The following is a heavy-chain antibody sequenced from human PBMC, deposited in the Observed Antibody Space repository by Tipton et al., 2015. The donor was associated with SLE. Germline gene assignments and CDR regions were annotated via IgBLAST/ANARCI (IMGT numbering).Heavy chain of an antibody. V-gene: IGHV4-39*07. CDR3: ARDSERIDWLSEGYYYYYMDV. CDR1: GGSISSSSYY. D-gene: IGHD3-9*01. J-gene: IGHJ6*03. CDR2: IYTSGST. Sequence: TLSLTCTVSGGSISSSSYYWGWIRQPPGKGLEWIGSIYTSGSTNYNPSLKSRVTISVDTSKNQFSLKLSSVTAADTAVYYCARDSERIDWLSEGYYYYYMDVWGKGTTVTVSS.